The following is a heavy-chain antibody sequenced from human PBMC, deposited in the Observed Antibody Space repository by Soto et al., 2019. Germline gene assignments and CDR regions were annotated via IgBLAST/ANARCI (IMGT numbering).Heavy chain of an antibody. V-gene: IGHV3-30-3*01. CDR1: GFTFSSYA. J-gene: IGHJ4*02. D-gene: IGHD1-26*01. CDR3: ARQVGATRYYSDY. Sequence: QVQLVESGGGVVQPGRSLRLSCAASGFTFSSYAMHWVRQAPGKGLEWVAVISYDGSNKYYADSVKGRFTISRDNSKNTLYLQMNSLRAEDTAVYYCARQVGATRYYSDYWGQGTLVTVSS. CDR2: ISYDGSNK.